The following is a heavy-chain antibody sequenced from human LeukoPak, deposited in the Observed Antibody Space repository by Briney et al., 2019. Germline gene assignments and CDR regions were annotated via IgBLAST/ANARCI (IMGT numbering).Heavy chain of an antibody. Sequence: VASVKVSCKASGYTFTSYGISRVRQAPGQGLEWMGWISAYNGNTNYAQKLQGRVTMTTDTSTSTAYMELRSLRSDDTAVYYCARAPYYYDSIGYFPSDYWGQGTLVTVSS. CDR1: GYTFTSYG. CDR2: ISAYNGNT. V-gene: IGHV1-18*01. J-gene: IGHJ4*02. D-gene: IGHD3-22*01. CDR3: ARAPYYYDSIGYFPSDY.